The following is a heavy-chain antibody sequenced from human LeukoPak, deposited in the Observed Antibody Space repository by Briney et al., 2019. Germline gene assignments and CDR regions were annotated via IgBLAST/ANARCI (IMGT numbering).Heavy chain of an antibody. CDR3: ARDNGWYDNNWFDP. CDR1: GYTFTGYY. Sequence: ASVKVSCKASGYTFTGYYMHWVRQAPGQGLEWMGWINPNSGGTNYAQKFQGRVTMTRGTSISTAYMELSRLRSDDTAVYYCARDNGWYDNNWFDPWGQGTLVTVSS. V-gene: IGHV1-2*02. D-gene: IGHD6-19*01. CDR2: INPNSGGT. J-gene: IGHJ5*02.